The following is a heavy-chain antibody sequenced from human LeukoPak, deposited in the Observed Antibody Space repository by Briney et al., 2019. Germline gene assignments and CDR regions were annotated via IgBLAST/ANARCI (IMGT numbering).Heavy chain of an antibody. CDR2: ISAYNGNT. CDR1: GYTFTSYG. Sequence: WASVKVSCKASGYTFTSYGISWVRQAPGQGLEWVGWISAYNGNTNYAQKLQGRVTMTTDTSTSTAYMELRSLRSDDTAVYYCARVFTMVRGVITFDYWGQGTLVTVSS. D-gene: IGHD3-10*01. CDR3: ARVFTMVRGVITFDY. V-gene: IGHV1-18*04. J-gene: IGHJ4*02.